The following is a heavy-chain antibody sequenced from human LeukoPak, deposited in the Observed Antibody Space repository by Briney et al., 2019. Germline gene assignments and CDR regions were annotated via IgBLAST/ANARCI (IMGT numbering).Heavy chain of an antibody. D-gene: IGHD4-17*01. Sequence: GGSLRLSCAASDFTFSAYTMNWIRLAPGKGLEWVSSISSSRTYIYYADSVKGRFTISRDNAKNSLYLQVNSLRAEDTAVYFCARDSDYGDYFDPCGQGTLVTVSS. V-gene: IGHV3-21*06. CDR2: ISSSRTYI. CDR3: ARDSDYGDYFDP. CDR1: DFTFSAYT. J-gene: IGHJ4*02.